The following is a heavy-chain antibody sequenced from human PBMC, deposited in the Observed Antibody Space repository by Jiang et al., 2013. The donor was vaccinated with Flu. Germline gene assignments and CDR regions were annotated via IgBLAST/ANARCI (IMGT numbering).Heavy chain of an antibody. Sequence: QSGSELTKPGASVKISCKASGYTFTKYPMNWVRQAPGQGLEWVGWINTISGNPTYAQAFTSRSVFSLDTSVSTAYLQISGLKTEDTAIYYCSTLQPRIAAPEFWGQGTLVTVS. D-gene: IGHD6-13*01. CDR2: INTISGNP. CDR1: GYTFTKYP. V-gene: IGHV7-4-1*02. CDR3: STLQPRIAAPEF. J-gene: IGHJ4*02.